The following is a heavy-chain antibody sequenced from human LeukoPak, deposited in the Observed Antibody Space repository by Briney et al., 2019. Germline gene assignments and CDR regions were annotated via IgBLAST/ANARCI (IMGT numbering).Heavy chain of an antibody. D-gene: IGHD4/OR15-4a*01. CDR1: GDSVSSNSAA. Sequence: SQTLSLTCAISGDSVSSNSAAWNWIRQSPSRGLEWLGRTYYRSKWYNDYAVSVKSRITINPDTSKNQFSLQLNSVTPEDTAVYYCARDHARYYGASRDNWFDPWGQGTLVTVSS. CDR2: TYYRSKWYN. J-gene: IGHJ5*02. V-gene: IGHV6-1*01. CDR3: ARDHARYYGASRDNWFDP.